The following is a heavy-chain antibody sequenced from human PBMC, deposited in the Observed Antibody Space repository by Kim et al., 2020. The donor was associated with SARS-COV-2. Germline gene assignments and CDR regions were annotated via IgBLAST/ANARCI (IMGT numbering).Heavy chain of an antibody. D-gene: IGHD3-3*01. CDR1: GFTFSSYS. CDR2: ISSSNSTI. Sequence: GGSLRLSCAASGFTFSSYSMNWVRQAPGKGLEWVSYISSSNSTIYYADSVKGRFTISRDNAKNSLYLQMNSLRDEDTAVYYCARDLDYDFWSGYYSVFDYWGQGTLVTVSS. J-gene: IGHJ4*02. CDR3: ARDLDYDFWSGYYSVFDY. V-gene: IGHV3-48*02.